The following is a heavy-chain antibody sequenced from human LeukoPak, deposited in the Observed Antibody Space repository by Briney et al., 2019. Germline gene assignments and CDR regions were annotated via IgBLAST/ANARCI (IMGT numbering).Heavy chain of an antibody. Sequence: GGSLRLSCAASGFTFSSYGMHWVRQAPGKGLEWVSAISGSGGSTYYADSVKGRFTISRDNSKNTLYLQMNSLRAEDTAVYYCAKDKYSSSWYYFDYWGQGTLVTVSS. J-gene: IGHJ4*02. D-gene: IGHD6-13*01. CDR3: AKDKYSSSWYYFDY. V-gene: IGHV3-23*01. CDR2: ISGSGGST. CDR1: GFTFSSYG.